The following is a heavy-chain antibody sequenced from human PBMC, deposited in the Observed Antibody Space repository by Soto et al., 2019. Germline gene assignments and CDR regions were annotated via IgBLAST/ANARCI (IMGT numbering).Heavy chain of an antibody. Sequence: SETLSLTCTVSGGSISRYYWSWIRQPPGKGLEWIGYIYYSGSTNYNPSLKSRVTISVDTSKNQFSLKLSSVTAADTAVYYCARLGDVDAFDIWGQGTMVTVSS. CDR1: GGSISRYY. CDR2: IYYSGST. J-gene: IGHJ3*02. CDR3: ARLGDVDAFDI. D-gene: IGHD2-21*02. V-gene: IGHV4-59*01.